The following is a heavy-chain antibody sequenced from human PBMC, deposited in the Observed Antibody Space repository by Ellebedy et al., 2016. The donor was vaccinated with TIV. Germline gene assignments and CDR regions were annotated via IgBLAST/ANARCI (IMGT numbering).Heavy chain of an antibody. CDR3: AGYCSGGSCYNAFDI. CDR2: INPNSGGT. J-gene: IGHJ3*02. CDR1: GYTFTGYY. D-gene: IGHD2-15*01. V-gene: IGHV1-2*02. Sequence: ASVKVSXKASGYTFTGYYMHWVRQAPGQGLEWMGWINPNSGGTNYAQKFQGRVTMTRDTSISTAYMELSRLRSDDTAVYYCAGYCSGGSCYNAFDIWGQGTMVTVSS.